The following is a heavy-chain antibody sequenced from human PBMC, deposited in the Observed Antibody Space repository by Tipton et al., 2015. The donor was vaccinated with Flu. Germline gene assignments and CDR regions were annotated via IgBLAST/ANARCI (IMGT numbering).Heavy chain of an antibody. CDR1: GGSISSYY. CDR3: ARERLGQWRVCGTSCYVPYFDY. CDR2: IYTSGST. J-gene: IGHJ4*02. Sequence: LRLSCTVSGGSISSYYWSWIRQPAGKGLEWIGRIYTSGSTNYNPSLKSRVTMSVDTSKNQFSLKLSSGTAADTAVYYCARERLGQWRVCGTSCYVPYFDYWGQGTLVTVSS. D-gene: IGHD2-2*01. V-gene: IGHV4-4*07.